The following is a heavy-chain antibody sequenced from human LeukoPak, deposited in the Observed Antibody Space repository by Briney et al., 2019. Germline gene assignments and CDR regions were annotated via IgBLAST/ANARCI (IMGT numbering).Heavy chain of an antibody. CDR2: IKQDGSKK. D-gene: IGHD2-21*01. V-gene: IGHV3-7*01. Sequence: GGSLRLSCAASGFTFSSYWMTWVRQAPGKGLEWVANIKQDGSKKNYVDSVKGRFTISRDNAKNTLYLQMNSLRVEDTAVYYCARGYSVRGDYWGQGTLVTVSS. J-gene: IGHJ4*02. CDR1: GFTFSSYW. CDR3: ARGYSVRGDY.